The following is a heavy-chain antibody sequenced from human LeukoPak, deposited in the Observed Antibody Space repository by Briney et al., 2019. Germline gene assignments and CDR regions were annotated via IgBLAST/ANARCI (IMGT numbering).Heavy chain of an antibody. J-gene: IGHJ6*03. D-gene: IGHD6-6*01. V-gene: IGHV1-69*13. Sequence: ASVKVSCKASGGTFSSYAISWVRQAPGQGLEWMGGIIPIFGTANYAQKFQGRVTITADESTSTAYMELSSLRSEDTAVYYCARVLLEYSSSLYMDVWGKGTTVTVSS. CDR1: GGTFSSYA. CDR2: IIPIFGTA. CDR3: ARVLLEYSSSLYMDV.